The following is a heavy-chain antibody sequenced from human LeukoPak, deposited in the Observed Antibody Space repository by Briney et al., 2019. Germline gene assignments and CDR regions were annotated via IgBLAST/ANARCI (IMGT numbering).Heavy chain of an antibody. D-gene: IGHD6-19*01. Sequence: GSLRLSCAASGFTVSSNYMSWVRQAPGKGLEWVSVTYSNGRTYYADSVKGRFTISRDNAKNSLYLQMNSLRAEDTAVYYCARDYVAVAGSWGSFDYWGQGTLVTVSS. V-gene: IGHV3-53*01. CDR1: GFTVSSNY. CDR2: TYSNGRT. J-gene: IGHJ4*02. CDR3: ARDYVAVAGSWGSFDY.